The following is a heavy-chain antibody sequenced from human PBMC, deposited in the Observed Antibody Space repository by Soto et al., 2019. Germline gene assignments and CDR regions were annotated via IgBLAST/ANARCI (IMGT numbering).Heavy chain of an antibody. J-gene: IGHJ3*02. CDR1: GFSFTSYT. CDR2: ISAGGRSI. CDR3: ARSTPGNPFDI. Sequence: GGSLRLSCAASGFSFTSYTMKWVRPAPGKGLEWVAFISAGGRSIYYADSLKGRSTVSRDNAKSSLYLQMNSLRAEDTAVYYCARSTPGNPFDIWGQGTMVTVS. V-gene: IGHV3-21*01. D-gene: IGHD3-10*01.